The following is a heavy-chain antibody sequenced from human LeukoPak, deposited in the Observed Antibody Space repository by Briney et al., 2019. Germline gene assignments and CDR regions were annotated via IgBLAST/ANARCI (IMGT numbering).Heavy chain of an antibody. CDR1: GGTFSSYT. CDR3: ARDSYDFWSGRFYYYYYMDV. D-gene: IGHD3-3*01. J-gene: IGHJ6*03. V-gene: IGHV1-69*04. CDR2: IIPILGIA. Sequence: SVKVPCKASGGTFSSYTISWVRQAPGQGLEWMGRIIPILGIANYAQKFQGRVTITADKSTSTAYMELSSLRSEDTAVYYCARDSYDFWSGRFYYYYYMDVWGKGTTVTVSS.